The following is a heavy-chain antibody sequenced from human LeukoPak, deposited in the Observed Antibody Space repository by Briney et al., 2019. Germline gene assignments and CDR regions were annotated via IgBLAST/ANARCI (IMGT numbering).Heavy chain of an antibody. CDR1: GFTFSSYA. D-gene: IGHD4-17*01. Sequence: SLRLSCAASGFTFSSYAMHWVRQAPGKGLEWVAVIWYDGSNKYYADSVKGRFTISRDNSKNTLYLQMNSLRAEDTAVYYCARDLYGDYSFDYWGQGTQVTVSS. J-gene: IGHJ4*02. CDR2: IWYDGSNK. V-gene: IGHV3-33*08. CDR3: ARDLYGDYSFDY.